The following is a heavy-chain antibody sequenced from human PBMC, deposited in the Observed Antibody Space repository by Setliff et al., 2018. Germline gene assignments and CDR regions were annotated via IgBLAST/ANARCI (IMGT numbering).Heavy chain of an antibody. D-gene: IGHD6-6*01. CDR3: ARGFPPLYSSSFSDAFDI. Sequence: ASVKVSCKASGYTFTSYGISWVRQAPGQGLEWMGWISAYNGNTNYAQKLQGRVTMTTDTSTSTAYMELRSLRSDDTAVYYCARGFPPLYSSSFSDAFDIWGQGTMVTVSS. CDR1: GYTFTSYG. CDR2: ISAYNGNT. J-gene: IGHJ3*02. V-gene: IGHV1-18*01.